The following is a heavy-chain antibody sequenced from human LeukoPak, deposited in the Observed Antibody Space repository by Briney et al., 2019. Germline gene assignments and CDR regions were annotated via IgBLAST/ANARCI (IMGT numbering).Heavy chain of an antibody. CDR1: GGSISNNY. CDR3: ARGTINVDS. D-gene: IGHD1-26*01. Sequence: TSGTLSLTCTVSGGSISNNYWSWIRQPPGKGLDWIGYIYYSGSTNCNPSLKSRVTMSVDTSKNQFSLKLTSVTAADTAVYYCARGTINVDSWGQGTLVTVSS. V-gene: IGHV4-59*01. J-gene: IGHJ5*01. CDR2: IYYSGST.